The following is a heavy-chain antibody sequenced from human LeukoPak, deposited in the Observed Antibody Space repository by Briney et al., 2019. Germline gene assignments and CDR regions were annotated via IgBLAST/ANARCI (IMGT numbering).Heavy chain of an antibody. CDR2: ISSSSSTI. D-gene: IGHD3-10*01. CDR1: GFTFSSYS. J-gene: IGHJ4*02. V-gene: IGHV3-48*01. Sequence: GGSLRLSCAASGFTFSSYSMNWVRQAPGKGLEWVSYISSSSSTIYYADSVKGRFTISRDNAKNSLYLQMNSLRAEDTAVYYCARAVVRGRFDCWGQGTLVTVSS. CDR3: ARAVVRGRFDC.